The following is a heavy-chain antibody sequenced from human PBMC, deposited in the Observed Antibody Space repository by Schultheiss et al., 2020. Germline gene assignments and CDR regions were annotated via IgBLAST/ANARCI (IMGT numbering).Heavy chain of an antibody. CDR2: ISYDGSNK. J-gene: IGHJ6*02. CDR1: GFTFSSYA. Sequence: GGSLRLSCAASGFTFSSYAMSWVRQAPGKGLEWVAVISYDGSNKYYADSVKGRFTISRDNSKNTLYLQMNSLRAEDTAVYYCARGSYGPYYYYYYGMDVWGQGTTVTVSS. CDR3: ARGSYGPYYYYYYGMDV. V-gene: IGHV3-30*04. D-gene: IGHD5-18*01.